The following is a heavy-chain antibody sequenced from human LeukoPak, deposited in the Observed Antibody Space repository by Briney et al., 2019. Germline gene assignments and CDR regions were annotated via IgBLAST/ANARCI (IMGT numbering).Heavy chain of an antibody. Sequence: GGSLRLSCAASGFTFSSLAMSWVRQAPGKGLEWVSGLSGSGGSTYYADSVKGRFTISRDNSKNTLYVQMNSLRAEDTAVYYCANDGYYSTLDYWGQGTLVTVSS. CDR2: LSGSGGST. CDR3: ANDGYYSTLDY. V-gene: IGHV3-23*01. CDR1: GFTFSSLA. J-gene: IGHJ4*02. D-gene: IGHD3-22*01.